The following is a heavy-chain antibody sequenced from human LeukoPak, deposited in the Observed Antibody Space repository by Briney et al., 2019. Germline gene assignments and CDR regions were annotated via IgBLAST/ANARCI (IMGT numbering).Heavy chain of an antibody. Sequence: PGGSLRLSCAASGFTFKNAWMSWVRQAPGKGLEWVSYISSSGSTIHYADSVKGRFSISRDNAKNSLHLQMNSLRAEDTAVYYCARGDYGSGSYYNFPDYWGQGTLVTVSS. V-gene: IGHV3-11*04. CDR1: GFTFKNAW. J-gene: IGHJ4*02. CDR3: ARGDYGSGSYYNFPDY. CDR2: ISSSGSTI. D-gene: IGHD3-10*01.